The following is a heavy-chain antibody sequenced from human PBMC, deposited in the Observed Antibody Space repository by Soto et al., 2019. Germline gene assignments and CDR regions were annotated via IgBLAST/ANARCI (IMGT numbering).Heavy chain of an antibody. Sequence: QVQLQESGPGLVKPSETLSLTCTVPGGSITNYYWTWIRQLPGKRLEWIAHIHNSGNTNSNPSLKSRVTTSMDTSKNQISLRLTSVTAAATAMYYCARLQYTVVTPIDLWGQGTMVTVSS. CDR2: IHNSGNT. J-gene: IGHJ3*01. CDR3: ARLQYTVVTPIDL. D-gene: IGHD2-21*02. CDR1: GGSITNYY. V-gene: IGHV4-59*01.